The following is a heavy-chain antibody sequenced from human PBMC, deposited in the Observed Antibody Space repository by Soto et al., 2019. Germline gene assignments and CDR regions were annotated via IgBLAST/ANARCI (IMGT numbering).Heavy chain of an antibody. CDR1: GGSISSYH. Sequence: SETLSLTCTVSGGSISSYHWSWIRQPAGKGLEWIGRIYTSGSTNYNPSLKSRVTMSVDTSKNQFSLKLSSVTAADTAVYYCARGRQLGLKNWFDPWGQGTLVTVSS. CDR3: ARGRQLGLKNWFDP. D-gene: IGHD6-6*01. J-gene: IGHJ5*02. V-gene: IGHV4-4*07. CDR2: IYTSGST.